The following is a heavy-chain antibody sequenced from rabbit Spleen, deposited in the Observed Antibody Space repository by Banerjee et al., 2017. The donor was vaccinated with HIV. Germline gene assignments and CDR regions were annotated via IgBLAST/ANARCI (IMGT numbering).Heavy chain of an antibody. Sequence: QSLEESGGDLVKPGASLTLTCTASGFSFSSSYYICWVRQAPGKGLEWIACIYAGSSGFTYHASWAKGRFTISKTSSTTVTLQMTSLTAADTATYFCARDTSSSFSSYGMDLWGQGTLVTVS. CDR1: GFSFSSSYY. J-gene: IGHJ6*01. V-gene: IGHV1S40*01. D-gene: IGHD1-1*01. CDR3: ARDTSSSFSSYGMDL. CDR2: IYAGSSGFT.